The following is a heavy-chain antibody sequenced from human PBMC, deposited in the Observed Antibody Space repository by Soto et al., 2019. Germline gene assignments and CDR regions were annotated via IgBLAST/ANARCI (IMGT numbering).Heavy chain of an antibody. CDR1: GYTFTSYY. CDR2: INPSGGST. CDR3: ARGIVLMVYAPEFDY. Sequence: ASVKVSCKGSGYTFTSYYMHWVRQAPGQGLEWMGIINPSGGSTSYAQKFQGRVTMTRDTSTSTVYMELSSLRSEDTAVYYCARGIVLMVYAPEFDYWGQGTLVTVSS. V-gene: IGHV1-46*01. J-gene: IGHJ4*02. D-gene: IGHD2-8*01.